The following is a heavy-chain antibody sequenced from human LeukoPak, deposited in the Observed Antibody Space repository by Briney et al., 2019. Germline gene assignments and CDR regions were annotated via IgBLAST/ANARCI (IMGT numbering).Heavy chain of an antibody. CDR2: IKQDGSEK. D-gene: IGHD6-19*01. CDR3: ASLISVAGPQDY. V-gene: IGHV3-7*01. CDR1: GFTCSSYW. J-gene: IGHJ4*02. Sequence: GGSLRLSCAASGFTCSSYWMSWVRQAPGKGLEWVANIKQDGSEKYYVDSVKGRFTISRDNAKNSLYLQMNSLRAEDTAVFYCASLISVAGPQDYWGQGTLVTVSS.